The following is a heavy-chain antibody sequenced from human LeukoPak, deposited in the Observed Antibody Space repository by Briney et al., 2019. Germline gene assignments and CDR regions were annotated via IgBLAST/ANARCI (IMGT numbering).Heavy chain of an antibody. D-gene: IGHD2-2*01. CDR2: ISSSGNSI. CDR3: AREVREVPH. J-gene: IGHJ4*02. V-gene: IGHV3-48*03. CDR1: GFTFSGYE. Sequence: PGGSLRLSCTASGFTFSGYEMNWVRQAPGKGLEWVSYISSSGNSIYYADSVKGRFTISRDNAKNSLYLQMNSLRAEDTAVYYCAREVREVPHWGQGTLVTVSS.